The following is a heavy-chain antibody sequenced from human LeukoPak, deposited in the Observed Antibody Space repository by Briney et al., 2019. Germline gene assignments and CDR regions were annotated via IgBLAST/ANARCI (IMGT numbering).Heavy chain of an antibody. V-gene: IGHV1-2*02. J-gene: IGHJ5*02. CDR1: GFSLTGHY. CDR2: INGNSGDT. D-gene: IGHD7-27*01. Sequence: ASVKVSCKGSGFSLTGHYMHWLRQAPGQGLERMGWINGNSGDTNYAQKFQDRVIMTRDTSVNTVYMELSRLRSDDTATYYCARDFSWGPDLWGQGTLVIVSS. CDR3: ARDFSWGPDL.